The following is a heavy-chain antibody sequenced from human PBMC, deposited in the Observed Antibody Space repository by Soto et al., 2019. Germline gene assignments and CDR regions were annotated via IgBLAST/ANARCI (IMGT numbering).Heavy chain of an antibody. V-gene: IGHV1-18*04. CDR1: GYSFATYG. CDR3: ATEPIYYNDGSGYYPLGH. Sequence: AASVKVSCKASGYSFATYGFSWVRQAPGQGLECVGWISAHNGDTHYSQKFQGRVTLTTDTSTNTGYMELRSLTSDDTAVYFCATEPIYYNDGSGYYPLGHWGQGTLVTAPQ. J-gene: IGHJ4*02. CDR2: ISAHNGDT. D-gene: IGHD3-22*01.